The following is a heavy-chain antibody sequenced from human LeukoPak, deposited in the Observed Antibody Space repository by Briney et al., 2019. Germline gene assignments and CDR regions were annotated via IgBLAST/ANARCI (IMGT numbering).Heavy chain of an antibody. CDR2: ISYDGSNK. V-gene: IGHV3-30*18. CDR1: GFAFSSYA. Sequence: PGGSLRLSCAASGFAFSSYAMSWVRQAPGKGLEWVAVISYDGSNKYYADSVKGRFTISRDNSKNTLYLQMNSLRTEDTAIYYCAKEDVVVITIRYFQHWGQGTLVTVSS. J-gene: IGHJ1*01. CDR3: AKEDVVVITIRYFQH. D-gene: IGHD3-22*01.